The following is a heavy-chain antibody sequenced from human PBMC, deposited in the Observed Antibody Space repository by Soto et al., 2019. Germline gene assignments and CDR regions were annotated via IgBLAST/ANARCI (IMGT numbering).Heavy chain of an antibody. CDR2: IPYSGST. CDR1: GGSMSSFS. Sequence: QVQLQESGPGLVKPSETLSLTCTVSGGSMSSFSWSWIRQSPGRGLEWIVHIPYSGSTNYNHSLKGRIIIPVDTSNNLFSLKVSSVAATDTAVYFYARDSRESSSWYYSRVMDVWCQGTAVTVSS. V-gene: IGHV4-59*01. J-gene: IGHJ6*02. CDR3: ARDSRESSSWYYSRVMDV. D-gene: IGHD6-13*01.